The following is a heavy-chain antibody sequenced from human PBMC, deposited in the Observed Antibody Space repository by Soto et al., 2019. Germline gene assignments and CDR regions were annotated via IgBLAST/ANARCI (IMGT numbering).Heavy chain of an antibody. D-gene: IGHD6-13*01. Sequence: XESLRLSCAASGFTFSDYYMSWIRQAPGKGLEWVSYISSSSSYTNYADSVKGRFTISRDNAKNSLYLQMNSLRAEDTAVYYCARLDPESWYGVRYFGYWGQGTLVTVSS. J-gene: IGHJ4*02. CDR2: ISSSSSYT. V-gene: IGHV3-11*06. CDR1: GFTFSDYY. CDR3: ARLDPESWYGVRYFGY.